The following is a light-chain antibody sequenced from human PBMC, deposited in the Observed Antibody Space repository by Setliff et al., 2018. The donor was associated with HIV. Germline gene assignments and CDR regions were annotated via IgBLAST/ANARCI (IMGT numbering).Light chain of an antibody. V-gene: IGLV2-14*01. CDR2: EVS. CDR1: SSDVGGYNY. CDR3: TSYTSSYTLV. Sequence: QSALTQPASVSGSPGQSITISCTGTSSDVGGYNYVSWYQQHPGKAPKVMIYEVSNRPSGVSNRFSGSKSGHTASLTISGLQAEDEADYHCTSYTSSYTLVFGTGTKVTVL. J-gene: IGLJ1*01.